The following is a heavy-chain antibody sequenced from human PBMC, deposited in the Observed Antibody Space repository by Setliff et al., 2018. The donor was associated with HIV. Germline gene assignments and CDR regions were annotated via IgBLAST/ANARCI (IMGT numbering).Heavy chain of an antibody. CDR2: INRSGSA. CDR1: GGSFSGHS. CDR3: ARQSTVAAAGFDF. J-gene: IGHJ4*02. V-gene: IGHV4-34*01. D-gene: IGHD6-13*01. Sequence: SETLSLTCAVYGGSFSGHSWSWIRQPPGKGLEWIGEINRSGSANYNRSLKSRVTMSVDTSKRQFSLKLDSVTAADTAIYYCARQSTVAAAGFDFWGQGTLVTVSS.